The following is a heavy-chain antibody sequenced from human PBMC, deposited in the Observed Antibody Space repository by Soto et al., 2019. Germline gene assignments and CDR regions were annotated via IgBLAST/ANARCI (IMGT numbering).Heavy chain of an antibody. CDR2: INHSGST. V-gene: IGHV4-34*01. J-gene: IGHJ5*02. CDR1: GGSFSGYY. CDR3: ARRTNDKLGWFDP. Sequence: SETLSLTCAVYGGSFSGYYWSWIRQPPGKGLEWIGEINHSGSTNYNPSLKSRVTISVDTSKNQFSLKLSSVTAADTAVYYCARRTNDKLGWFDPWGQGTLVTVSS. D-gene: IGHD2-8*01.